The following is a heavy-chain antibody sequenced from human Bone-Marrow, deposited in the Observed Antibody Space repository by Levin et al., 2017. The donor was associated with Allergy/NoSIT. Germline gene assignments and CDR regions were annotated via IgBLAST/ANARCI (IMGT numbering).Heavy chain of an antibody. J-gene: IGHJ6*02. CDR3: AKGVGVLRFLEWLDV. D-gene: IGHD3-3*01. V-gene: IGHV3-23*01. Sequence: GESLKISCAASGFTFSSYAMSWVRQAPGKGLEWVSAISGSGGSTYYADSVKGRFTISRDNSKNTLYLQMNSLRAEDTAVYYCAKGVGVLRFLEWLDVWGQGTTVTVSS. CDR2: ISGSGGST. CDR1: GFTFSSYA.